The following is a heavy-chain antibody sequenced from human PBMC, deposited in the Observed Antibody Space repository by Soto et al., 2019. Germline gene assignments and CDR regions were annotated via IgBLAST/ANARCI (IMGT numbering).Heavy chain of an antibody. CDR2: IYPGDSDT. D-gene: IGHD3-3*01. CDR1: GYSFTSYW. CDR3: ARAPTVVGVVMSFAIDI. V-gene: IGHV5-51*01. J-gene: IGHJ3*02. Sequence: GESLKISCKGSGYSFTSYWIGWVRQMPGKGLEWMGIIYPGDSDTRYSPSFQGQVTISADKSISTAYLQWSSLKASDTAMYYCARAPTVVGVVMSFAIDISGQGTIVTVSS.